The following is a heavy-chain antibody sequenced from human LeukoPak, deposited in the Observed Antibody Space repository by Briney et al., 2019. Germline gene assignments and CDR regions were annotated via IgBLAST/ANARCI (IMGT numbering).Heavy chain of an antibody. CDR3: ARDGQGTYYDFEMDV. Sequence: GASVKVSCKASGYTFTGYYMHWVRQAPGQGLEWMGWINPSSGGTNYALKFQGRVTMTRDTSISTAYMELSRLRSDDTAVYYCARDGQGTYYDFEMDVWGKGTTVTVSS. J-gene: IGHJ6*04. CDR1: GYTFTGYY. D-gene: IGHD3-3*01. V-gene: IGHV1-2*02. CDR2: INPSSGGT.